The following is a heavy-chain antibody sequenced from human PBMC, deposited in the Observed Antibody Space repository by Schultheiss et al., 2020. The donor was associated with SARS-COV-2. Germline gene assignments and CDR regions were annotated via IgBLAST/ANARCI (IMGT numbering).Heavy chain of an antibody. J-gene: IGHJ4*02. V-gene: IGHV4-34*01. CDR1: GGSFSGYY. CDR3: ARDEGDLGY. Sequence: SQTLSLTCSVYGGSFSGYYWSWIRQPPGKGLEWIGEITHTGSTDYNPSLKSRLTISVDTSKNQFSLKLISVTAADTAVYYCARDEGDLGYWGQGTLVTVSS. CDR2: ITHTGST.